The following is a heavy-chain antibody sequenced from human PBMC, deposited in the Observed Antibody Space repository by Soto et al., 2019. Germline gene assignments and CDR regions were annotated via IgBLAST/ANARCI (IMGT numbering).Heavy chain of an antibody. CDR3: TSLTSLTMVTK. J-gene: IGHJ2*01. Sequence: GGSLRLSCAASGFTLSDQHMDWVRQAPGKGLEWVGRTRNKANSYTTEYAASVKGRFTISRDDSKNSLYLQMDSLKTEDTAVYYCTSLTSLTMVTKXGRGTLVTVSS. CDR2: TRNKANSYTT. V-gene: IGHV3-72*01. D-gene: IGHD4-17*01. CDR1: GFTLSDQH.